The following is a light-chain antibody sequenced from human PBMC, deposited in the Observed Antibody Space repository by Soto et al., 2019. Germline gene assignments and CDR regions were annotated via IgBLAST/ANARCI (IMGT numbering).Light chain of an antibody. CDR3: QQYGNYKPLT. J-gene: IGKJ4*01. CDR1: QSISSW. CDR2: DAS. V-gene: IGKV1-5*01. Sequence: DIQMTQSPSTLSASVGDRVTITCRASQSISSWLAWYQQKPGKAPKLLIFDASSLESGTPSRFSGRRSGTQFTLTINGLQPDDFATYYCQQYGNYKPLTFGGGTKVDIK.